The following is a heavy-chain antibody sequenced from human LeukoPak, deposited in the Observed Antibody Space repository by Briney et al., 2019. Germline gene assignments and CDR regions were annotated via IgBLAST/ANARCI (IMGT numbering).Heavy chain of an antibody. CDR1: GFSLSNTGVA. J-gene: IGHJ4*02. V-gene: IGHV2-5*01. CDR2: AYWNNDK. D-gene: IGHD3-10*01. Sequence: SGPTLVNPTQTLTLTCNFSGFSLSNTGVAVGWIRQSPGKALEWLAVAYWNNDKSYSPSLKSRLTITKDTSKNQVVLKMTNMDPVDTATYYCAHKGRGSGSYNMWGQGTLVTVSS. CDR3: AHKGRGSGSYNM.